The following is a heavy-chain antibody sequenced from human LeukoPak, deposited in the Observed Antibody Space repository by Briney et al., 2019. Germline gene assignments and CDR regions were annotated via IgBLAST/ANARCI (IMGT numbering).Heavy chain of an antibody. CDR3: AKGFRSSRSSFFDY. CDR2: ISWNSGSI. V-gene: IGHV3-9*01. D-gene: IGHD6-13*01. J-gene: IGHJ4*02. Sequence: PGGSLRLSCAASGFTFDDYAMHWVWQAPGKGLEWVSGISWNSGSIGYADSVKGRFTISRDNAKNSLYLQMNSLRAEDTALYYCAKGFRSSRSSFFDYWGQGTLVTVSS. CDR1: GFTFDDYA.